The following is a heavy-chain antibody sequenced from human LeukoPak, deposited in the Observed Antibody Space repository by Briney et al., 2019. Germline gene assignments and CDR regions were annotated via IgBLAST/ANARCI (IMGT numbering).Heavy chain of an antibody. V-gene: IGHV1-2*06. CDR2: INPNSGDT. CDR3: ARDYCGGDCFPDY. J-gene: IGHJ4*02. CDR1: GYTFTGYY. Sequence: ASVRVSCKASGYTFTGYYVHWVRQAPGQGLEWMGRINPNSGDTNYAQKFQGRVTMTRDTSISTAYMELSRLRSDDTAVYYCARDYCGGDCFPDYWGQGTLVTVSS. D-gene: IGHD2-21*02.